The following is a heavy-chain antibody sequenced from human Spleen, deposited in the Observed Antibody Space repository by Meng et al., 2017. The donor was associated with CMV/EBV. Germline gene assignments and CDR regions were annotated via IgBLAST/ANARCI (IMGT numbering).Heavy chain of an antibody. V-gene: IGHV3-48*03. CDR3: ARYCSSTSCYGPGDYYYYYGMDV. Sequence: LSLTCAASGFAFSNYEMAWVRQGPGKGLEWVSYISPGGTTMYYADSVKGRFTISRDNAKNSLYLQMNSLRAEDTAVHYCARYCSSTSCYGPGDYYYYYGMDVWGQGTTVTVSS. D-gene: IGHD2-2*01. CDR1: GFAFSNYE. J-gene: IGHJ6*02. CDR2: ISPGGTTM.